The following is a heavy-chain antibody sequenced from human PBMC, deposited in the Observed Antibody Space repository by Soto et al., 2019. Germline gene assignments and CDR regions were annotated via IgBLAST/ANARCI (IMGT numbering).Heavy chain of an antibody. CDR1: GGSISSVGHY. V-gene: IGHV4-31*03. Sequence: PSDSPSLTCSASGGSISSVGHYWTWIRQQPGKGLEWIGYIYYSGSTDYNPSLKSRVTISVDRSKNQFSLNLSSVTAADTAIYYCARESGGYDSSTRYGLDVWGQGTTVTVSS. D-gene: IGHD6-25*01. J-gene: IGHJ6*02. CDR2: IYYSGST. CDR3: ARESGGYDSSTRYGLDV.